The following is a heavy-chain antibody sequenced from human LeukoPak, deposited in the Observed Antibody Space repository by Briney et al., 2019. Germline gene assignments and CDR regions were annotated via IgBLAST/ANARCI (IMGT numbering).Heavy chain of an antibody. CDR2: INPSGGGT. J-gene: IGHJ5*02. Sequence: ASVTVSFTSSGYTFTIYYIHWVRQAPGQGLEWMGVINPSGGGTSYAQKFQGRVTMTRDTSTSTVYMDLRSLRPEDTAVYFCARDMLAVPSNWFDPWGQGTLVTVSS. CDR1: GYTFTIYY. D-gene: IGHD2-8*01. CDR3: ARDMLAVPSNWFDP. V-gene: IGHV1-46*01.